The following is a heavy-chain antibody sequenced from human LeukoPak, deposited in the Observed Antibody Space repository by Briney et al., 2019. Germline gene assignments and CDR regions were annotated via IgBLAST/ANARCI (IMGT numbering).Heavy chain of an antibody. Sequence: PGGSLRLSCAASGFSFSTYWMHWVRQAPGKGLVSVSHIKSDGSEIRYADSVKGRFTISRDNAKNTLYLQMNSLRAEDSAVYYCARGTDILTGYLFRFEYWGQGTLVTVPS. V-gene: IGHV3-74*01. CDR1: GFSFSTYW. CDR3: ARGTDILTGYLFRFEY. D-gene: IGHD3-9*01. J-gene: IGHJ4*02. CDR2: IKSDGSEI.